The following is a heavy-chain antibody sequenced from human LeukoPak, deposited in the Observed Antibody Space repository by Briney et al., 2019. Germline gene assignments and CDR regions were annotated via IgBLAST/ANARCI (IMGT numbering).Heavy chain of an antibody. J-gene: IGHJ4*02. V-gene: IGHV1-2*02. CDR3: ARDMDSGPDFFDY. CDR1: GYTFTGYY. D-gene: IGHD1-26*01. CDR2: IYPNSGGT. Sequence: WASVTVSCKASGYTFTGYYMHWVRQAPGQGLEWMGWIYPNSGGTKYAQKFQGRVTMTRDTSISTAYLELSRLRSDDTAVYYCARDMDSGPDFFDYWGLGTLVTVSS.